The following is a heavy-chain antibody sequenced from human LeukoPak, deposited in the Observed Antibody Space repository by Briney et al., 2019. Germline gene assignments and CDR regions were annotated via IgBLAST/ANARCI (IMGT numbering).Heavy chain of an antibody. CDR2: INPNSGGT. D-gene: IGHD6-19*01. V-gene: IGHV1-2*02. CDR1: GYTFTVYY. CDR3: ARDPEYSSGWSYFDY. J-gene: IGHJ4*02. Sequence: GASVKVSCKASGYTFTVYYMHWVRQAPGQGLEWMGWINPNSGGTNYAQKFQGRVTMTRDTSISTAYMELSRLRSDDTAVYYCARDPEYSSGWSYFDYWGQGTLVTVSS.